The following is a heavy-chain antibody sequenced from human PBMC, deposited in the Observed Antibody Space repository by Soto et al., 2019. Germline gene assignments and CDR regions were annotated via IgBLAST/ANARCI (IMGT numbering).Heavy chain of an antibody. CDR3: ARDPQINSDTSGYVGS. CDR2: IWDDGSDK. V-gene: IGHV3-33*01. Sequence: GGSLRLSCAASGFTFRSYGMHWVRQAPGKGLEWVAVIWDDGSDKRYADSVKGRFTVSRDNSKNTLFLQMSSLRAEDTAVYYCARDPQINSDTSGYVGSWGPGTLVTVSS. J-gene: IGHJ5*02. D-gene: IGHD3-22*01. CDR1: GFTFRSYG.